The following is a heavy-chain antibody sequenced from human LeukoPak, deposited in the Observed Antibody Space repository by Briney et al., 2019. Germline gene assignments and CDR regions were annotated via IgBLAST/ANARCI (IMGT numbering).Heavy chain of an antibody. CDR2: ISYDGSNK. J-gene: IGHJ6*03. V-gene: IGHV3-30*04. D-gene: IGHD6-25*01. Sequence: GRSLRLSCAASGFTFSSYAMHWVRQAPGKGLEWVAVISYDGSNKYYADSVKGRFTISRDNSKNTLYLQMNSLRAEDTAVYYCARGRQQRGYYYYYMDVWGKGTTVTISS. CDR1: GFTFSSYA. CDR3: ARGRQQRGYYYYYMDV.